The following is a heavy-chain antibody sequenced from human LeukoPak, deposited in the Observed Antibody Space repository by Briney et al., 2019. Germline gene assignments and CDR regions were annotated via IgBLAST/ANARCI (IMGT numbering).Heavy chain of an antibody. D-gene: IGHD2-2*02. CDR3: ARGYCSSTSCYNDY. CDR2: ISYDGSNK. V-gene: IGHV3-30*19. Sequence: GGSLRLSCAASGFTFSSYGMHWVRQAPGKGLEWVAAISYDGSNKFYADSVKGRFTISRDNSKNSLDLQMNSLRAEDTAVYYCARGYCSSTSCYNDYWGQGTLVTVSS. CDR1: GFTFSSYG. J-gene: IGHJ4*02.